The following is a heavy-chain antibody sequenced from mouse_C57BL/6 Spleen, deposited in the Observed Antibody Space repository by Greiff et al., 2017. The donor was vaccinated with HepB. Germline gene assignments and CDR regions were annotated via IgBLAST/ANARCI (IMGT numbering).Heavy chain of an antibody. V-gene: IGHV1-82*01. D-gene: IGHD1-1*01. J-gene: IGHJ2*01. CDR3: ARSRYYYGSSYPFDY. CDR2: IYPGDGDT. CDR1: GYAFSSSW. Sequence: QVQLKESGPELVKPGASVKISCKASGYAFSSSWMNWVKQRPGKGLEWIGRIYPGDGDTNYNGKFKGKATLTADKSSSTAYMQLSSLTSEDSAVYFCARSRYYYGSSYPFDYWGQGTTLTVSS.